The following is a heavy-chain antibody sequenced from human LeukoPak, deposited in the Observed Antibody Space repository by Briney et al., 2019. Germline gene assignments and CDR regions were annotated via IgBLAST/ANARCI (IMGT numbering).Heavy chain of an antibody. CDR3: ARDWRYCSGGSCYRGGYYFDY. D-gene: IGHD2-15*01. V-gene: IGHV3-33*01. J-gene: IGHJ4*02. CDR2: IWYDGSNK. Sequence: PGGSLRLSCAASGFTFSSYSMHWVRPAPGKRLEGVAVIWYDGSNKYNADSVKGRFTISRDNSKNTLYLQMNSLRVEDTAVYYCARDWRYCSGGSCYRGGYYFDYWGQGTLVTVSS. CDR1: GFTFSSYS.